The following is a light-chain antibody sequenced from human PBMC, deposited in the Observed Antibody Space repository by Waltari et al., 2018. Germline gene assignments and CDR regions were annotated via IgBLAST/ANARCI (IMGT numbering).Light chain of an antibody. V-gene: IGLV2-14*03. CDR1: SSDVGGYNY. Sequence: QSALTQPASVSGSPGRSITISCTGTSSDVGGYNYVPWYQQHPGKAPKPMLYDVSNRPSGVSNRFSGSKSGNTASLTISGLQAEDEADYYCSSYTSSSTLGVFGSGTKVTVL. CDR3: SSYTSSSTLGV. J-gene: IGLJ6*01. CDR2: DVS.